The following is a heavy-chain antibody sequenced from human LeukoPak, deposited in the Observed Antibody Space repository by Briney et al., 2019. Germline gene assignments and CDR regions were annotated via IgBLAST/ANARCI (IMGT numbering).Heavy chain of an antibody. CDR2: ISGGGDRT. V-gene: IGHV3-23*01. CDR3: AKAQGYIDPFDI. CDR1: GFTFSNYA. D-gene: IGHD1-1*01. J-gene: IGHJ3*02. Sequence: GSLGLSCAASGFTFSNYAMGWVRQAPGKGLEWVSSISGGGDRTFYADSVKGRSTISRDNSKNTLYVQMNSLRDEDTAIYFCAKAQGYIDPFDIWGQGTLVTVSS.